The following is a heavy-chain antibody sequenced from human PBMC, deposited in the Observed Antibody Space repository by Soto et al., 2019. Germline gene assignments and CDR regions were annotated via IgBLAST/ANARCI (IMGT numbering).Heavy chain of an antibody. CDR1: GYTLTTYI. V-gene: IGHV1-3*01. J-gene: IGHJ6*02. CDR2: INAGSGDT. Sequence: GASVKVSCKASGYTLTTYIIQWVRQAPGQSLEWMGWINAGSGDTRYSEKFHDRVTITSDRSASTGYMELSSLRSEDTGVYYCATMVRGGMLADGNGLDVWGQGTTVTVSS. CDR3: ATMVRGGMLADGNGLDV. D-gene: IGHD3-10*01.